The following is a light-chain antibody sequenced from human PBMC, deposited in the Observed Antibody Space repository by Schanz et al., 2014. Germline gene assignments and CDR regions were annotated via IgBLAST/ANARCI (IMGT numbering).Light chain of an antibody. J-gene: IGLJ3*02. Sequence: QSALTQPPSASGSPGQSVTISCTGTSSDVGGYNYVSWYQQYPGKAPKLMIYEVTKRPSGVPDRFSGSKSGNTASLTGSGLQADDEADYYCNSYAGSNNWVFGGGTKLTVL. CDR2: EVT. CDR1: SSDVGGYNY. CDR3: NSYAGSNNWV. V-gene: IGLV2-8*01.